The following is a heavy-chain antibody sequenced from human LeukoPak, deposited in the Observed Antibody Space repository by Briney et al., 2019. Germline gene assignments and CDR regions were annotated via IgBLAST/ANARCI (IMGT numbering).Heavy chain of an antibody. V-gene: IGHV4-30-2*01. CDR3: ARGGYSSSWSGCFDY. Sequence: SETLSLTCAVSGGSISSGGYSWSWIRQPPGKGLEWIGYIYHSGSTYYNPSLKSRVTISVDRSKNQFSLKLSSVTAADTAVYYCARGGYSSSWSGCFDYWGQGTLVTVSS. CDR2: IYHSGST. J-gene: IGHJ4*02. CDR1: GGSISSGGYS. D-gene: IGHD6-13*01.